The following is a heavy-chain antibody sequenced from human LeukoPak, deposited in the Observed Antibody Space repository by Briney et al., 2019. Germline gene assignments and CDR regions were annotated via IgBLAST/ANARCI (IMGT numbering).Heavy chain of an antibody. CDR2: VIPIFGSA. Sequence: SVKVSCKASGRTFSSYAISWVRQAPGQGLEWMGSVIPIFGSASYGRNFQDRVTITADESTNTAYLDLSSLRSDDTAVYYCARAQSTFDYYYYMDVWGKGTTVTVSS. CDR1: GRTFSSYA. V-gene: IGHV1-69*13. CDR3: ARAQSTFDYYYYMDV. D-gene: IGHD2/OR15-2a*01. J-gene: IGHJ6*03.